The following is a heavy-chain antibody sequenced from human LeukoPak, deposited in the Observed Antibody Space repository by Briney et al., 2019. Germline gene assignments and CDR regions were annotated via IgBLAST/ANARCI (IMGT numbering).Heavy chain of an antibody. CDR1: GFTFSSYG. D-gene: IGHD3-10*01. CDR3: AKVLLWFGSGMDV. Sequence: GGSLRLSCVTSGFTFSSYGMHWVRQVPGKGLEWVAVISYDAKSNYHVDSVKGRFTISRDNSKNTLYLQMNSLRAEDTAVYYCAKVLLWFGSGMDVWGKGTTVTISS. J-gene: IGHJ6*04. V-gene: IGHV3-30*18. CDR2: ISYDAKSN.